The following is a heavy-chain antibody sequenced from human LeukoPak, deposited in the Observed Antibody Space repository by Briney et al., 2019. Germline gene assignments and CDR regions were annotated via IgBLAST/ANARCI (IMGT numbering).Heavy chain of an antibody. CDR3: ARQRDDILTGYSYYFDY. V-gene: IGHV4-4*09. J-gene: IGHJ4*02. CDR2: IYTSGST. Sequence: SETLSLTCTVSGGSISSYYWSWIRQPPGKGLEWIGYIYTSGSTNYNPSLKSRVTISVDTSKNQFSLKLSSVTAAATAVYYCARQRDDILTGYSYYFDYWGQGTLVTVSS. D-gene: IGHD3-9*01. CDR1: GGSISSYY.